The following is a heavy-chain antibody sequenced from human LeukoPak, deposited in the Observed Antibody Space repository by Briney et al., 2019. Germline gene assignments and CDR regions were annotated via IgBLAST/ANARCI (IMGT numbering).Heavy chain of an antibody. D-gene: IGHD3-22*01. J-gene: IGHJ3*02. V-gene: IGHV1-69*05. CDR3: ARGKWGRSGYYYRVGRDAFDI. Sequence: SVKVSCKASGGTFSSYAISWVRQAPGQGLEWMGGIIPIFGTANYAQKFQGRVTITTDESTSTAHMELSSLRSEDTAVYYCARGKWGRSGYYYRVGRDAFDIWGQGTMVTVSS. CDR1: GGTFSSYA. CDR2: IIPIFGTA.